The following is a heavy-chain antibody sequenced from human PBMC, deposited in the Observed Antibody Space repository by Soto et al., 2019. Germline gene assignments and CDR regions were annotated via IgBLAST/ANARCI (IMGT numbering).Heavy chain of an antibody. D-gene: IGHD2-15*01. CDR2: IYSGGST. J-gene: IGHJ4*02. CDR1: WFTVSSNY. CDR3: ATAKLLLPWLFDY. Sequence: GSLRLSCAASWFTVSSNYMRWVRQAPGKGLEWVSVIYSGGSTYYADSVKGRFIISRDDSKNTLFLQMNSLRAEDTAVYYCATAKLLLPWLFDYWGQGTLVTVSS. V-gene: IGHV3-66*01.